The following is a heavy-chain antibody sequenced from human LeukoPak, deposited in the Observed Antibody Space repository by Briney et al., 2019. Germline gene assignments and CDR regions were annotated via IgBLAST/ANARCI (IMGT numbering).Heavy chain of an antibody. V-gene: IGHV3-30*04. CDR1: GFTFSSYA. J-gene: IGHJ4*02. CDR2: ISYDGSNK. D-gene: IGHD2-2*03. CDR3: AKAPGYCSSTSCSVDY. Sequence: GRSLRLSCAASGFTFSSYAMHWVRQAPGKGLEWVAVISYDGSNKYYADSVKGRFTISRDNSKNTLYLQMNSLRAEDTAVYYCAKAPGYCSSTSCSVDYWGQGTLVTVSS.